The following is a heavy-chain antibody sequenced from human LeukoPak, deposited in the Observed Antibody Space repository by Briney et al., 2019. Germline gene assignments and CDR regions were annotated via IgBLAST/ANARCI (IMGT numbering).Heavy chain of an antibody. J-gene: IGHJ4*02. CDR2: IISSGSVM. Sequence: SGGSLRLSCAASGFTFSDYYMSWIRQAPGKGLEWISYIISSGSVMHYADSVKGRFTISRDNAKNSLSLQMNSLRAEDTAVYYCARDILGRYGYRYYDYWGQGTLVTVSS. CDR3: ARDILGRYGYRYYDY. D-gene: IGHD5-24*01. CDR1: GFTFSDYY. V-gene: IGHV3-11*01.